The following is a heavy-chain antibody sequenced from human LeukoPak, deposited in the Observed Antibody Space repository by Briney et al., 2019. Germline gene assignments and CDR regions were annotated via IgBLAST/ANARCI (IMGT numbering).Heavy chain of an antibody. Sequence: GASVKVSCKASGYTFTSYGISWARQAPGQGLEWMGWISAYNGNTNYVQKLQGRVTMTTDTSTSTAYMELRSLRSDDTAVYYCARVVPAAKGLYYYYGMDVWGQGTTVTVSS. D-gene: IGHD2-2*01. CDR1: GYTFTSYG. J-gene: IGHJ6*02. CDR3: ARVVPAAKGLYYYYGMDV. V-gene: IGHV1-18*01. CDR2: ISAYNGNT.